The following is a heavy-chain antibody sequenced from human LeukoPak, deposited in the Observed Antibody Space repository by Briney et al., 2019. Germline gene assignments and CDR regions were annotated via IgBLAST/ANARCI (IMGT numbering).Heavy chain of an antibody. CDR1: GYTFTGYY. Sequence: ASVTVSCKASGYTFTGYYMHWVRQAPGQGLEWMGWINPNSGGTNYAQKFQGRVTMTRDTSISTAYMELSRLRSDDTAVYYCASIGSSRGYYFDYWGQGTLVTVSS. V-gene: IGHV1-2*02. CDR2: INPNSGGT. CDR3: ASIGSSRGYYFDY. D-gene: IGHD3-10*01. J-gene: IGHJ4*02.